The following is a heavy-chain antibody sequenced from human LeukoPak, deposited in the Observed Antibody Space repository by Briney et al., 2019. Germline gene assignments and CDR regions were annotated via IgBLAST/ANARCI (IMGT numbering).Heavy chain of an antibody. Sequence: ASVKVSCKASGGTFSSYAISWVRQAPGQGLEWMGGIIPIFGTANYAQKFQGRVTITADESTSTAYMELSSLRSEDTAVYYCAKSGYYYGAHDYWGQGTLVTVSP. V-gene: IGHV1-69*13. CDR1: GGTFSSYA. CDR3: AKSGYYYGAHDY. J-gene: IGHJ4*02. D-gene: IGHD3-22*01. CDR2: IIPIFGTA.